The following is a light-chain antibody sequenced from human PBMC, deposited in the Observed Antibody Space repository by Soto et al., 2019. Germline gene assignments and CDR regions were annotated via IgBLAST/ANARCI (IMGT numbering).Light chain of an antibody. V-gene: IGKV1-9*01. J-gene: IGKJ1*01. CDR2: GAS. CDR1: QGISSN. Sequence: QLTQSPSSLSASVGDRVTITCRASQGISSNLAWYQQKPGRAPKLLIFGASTLQSGVPSRFSGSGSGTDFTLTISSLQPDDFATYFCQKLNAYPPWTFGQGTKVEIK. CDR3: QKLNAYPPWT.